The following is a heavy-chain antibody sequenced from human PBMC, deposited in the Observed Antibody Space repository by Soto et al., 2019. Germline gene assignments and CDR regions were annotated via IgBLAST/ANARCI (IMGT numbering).Heavy chain of an antibody. Sequence: QVQLVESGGGVVQPGRSLRLSCAASGFTFSSYGMHWVRQAPGKGLEWVALISYDGSNKYYADSVKGRFTISRDNSKNXXYLQMNSLRAEDTAVYYCAKAISWVEGRHYYGMDVWGQGTTVTVSS. D-gene: IGHD1-26*01. CDR3: AKAISWVEGRHYYGMDV. CDR2: ISYDGSNK. V-gene: IGHV3-30*18. CDR1: GFTFSSYG. J-gene: IGHJ6*02.